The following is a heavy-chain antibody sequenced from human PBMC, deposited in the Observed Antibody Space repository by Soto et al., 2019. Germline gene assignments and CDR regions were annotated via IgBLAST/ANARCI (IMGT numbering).Heavy chain of an antibody. V-gene: IGHV3-9*01. Sequence: GGSLRLSCAASGFTFDDYAMHWVRQAPGKGLEWVSGISWNSGSIGYADSVKGRFTISRDNAKNSLYLQMNSLRAEDTALYYCAKGVVVVASHFDYWGQGTLVTVSS. CDR3: AKGVVVVASHFDY. D-gene: IGHD2-15*01. J-gene: IGHJ4*02. CDR2: ISWNSGSI. CDR1: GFTFDDYA.